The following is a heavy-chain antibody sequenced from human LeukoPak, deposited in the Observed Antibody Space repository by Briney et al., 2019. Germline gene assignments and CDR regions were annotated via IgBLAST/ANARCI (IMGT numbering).Heavy chain of an antibody. J-gene: IGHJ4*02. Sequence: ASVKVSCTASGYTFTGYYMHWVRQAPGQGLEWMGWINPNGGGTNYAQKFQGRVTMARDTSISTAYMELNRLRSDDTAVYYCARYYYDSSVYYPDYWGQGTLVTVSS. D-gene: IGHD3-22*01. CDR2: INPNGGGT. CDR3: ARYYYDSSVYYPDY. CDR1: GYTFTGYY. V-gene: IGHV1-2*02.